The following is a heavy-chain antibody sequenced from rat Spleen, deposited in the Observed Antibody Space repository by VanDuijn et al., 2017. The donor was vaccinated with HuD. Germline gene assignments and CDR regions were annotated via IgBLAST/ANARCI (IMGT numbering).Heavy chain of an antibody. CDR1: GLSLTSNS. CDR2: IWSNGGT. CDR3: GRKPGTYDD. Sequence: QVQLKESGPGLVQPSQTLSLTCTVSGLSLTSNSVSWIRQPPGKGLAWMGGIWSNGGTDYNSAIKTRLSVSRDTSKCQVYLKMNKPQTEDTGMYFCGRKPGTYDDWDPGTMVTVSS. V-gene: IGHV2-47*01. D-gene: IGHD2-1*01. J-gene: IGHJ1*01.